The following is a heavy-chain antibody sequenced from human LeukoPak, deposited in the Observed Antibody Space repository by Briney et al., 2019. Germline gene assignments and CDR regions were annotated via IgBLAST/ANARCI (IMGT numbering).Heavy chain of an antibody. CDR1: GGTFSSYA. J-gene: IGHJ2*01. Sequence: SVKVSCKASGGTFSSYAISWVRQAPGQGLEWMGRIIPILGIANYAQKSQGRVTITADKSTSTAYMELSSLRSEDTAVYYCARLSMVRGVLYGTDWHFDLWGRGTLVTVSS. V-gene: IGHV1-69*04. CDR2: IIPILGIA. CDR3: ARLSMVRGVLYGTDWHFDL. D-gene: IGHD3-10*01.